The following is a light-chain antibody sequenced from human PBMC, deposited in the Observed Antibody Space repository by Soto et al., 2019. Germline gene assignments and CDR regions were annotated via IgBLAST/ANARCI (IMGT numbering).Light chain of an antibody. CDR2: DVS. Sequence: QSALTQSASVSGSPGQSITISCTGTSSDVGDYNYVSWYQHHPDKAPKLMIYDVSNRPSGVSNRFSGSKSGNTASLTISGLQAEDEADYYCSSYTRTNIPRYVFGTGTKLTVL. CDR3: SSYTRTNIPRYV. CDR1: SSDVGDYNY. J-gene: IGLJ1*01. V-gene: IGLV2-14*03.